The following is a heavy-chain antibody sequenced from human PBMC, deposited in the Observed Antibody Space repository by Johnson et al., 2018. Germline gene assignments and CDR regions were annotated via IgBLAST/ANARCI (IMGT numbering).Heavy chain of an antibody. J-gene: IGHJ3*02. D-gene: IGHD3-10*01. V-gene: IGHV3-11*01. Sequence: QVQLVQSGGGLVKPGGSLRLSCAASGFSFSDYYMSWIRQAPGKGLEWVSYISSSGRTIYYADSVKGRFTLSRDNAKNPLYLQMNSLRADDTAVYYCARVAYYGSGNFYAFDIWGQGTVVTASS. CDR1: GFSFSDYY. CDR3: ARVAYYGSGNFYAFDI. CDR2: ISSSGRTI.